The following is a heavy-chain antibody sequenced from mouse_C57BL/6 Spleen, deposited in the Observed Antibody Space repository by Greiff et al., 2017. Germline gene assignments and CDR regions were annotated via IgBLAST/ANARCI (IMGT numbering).Heavy chain of an antibody. CDR1: GFTFSSYT. Sequence: EVKVVESGGGLVKPGGSLKLSCAASGFTFSSYTMSWVRQTPEKRLEWVATISGGGGNTYSPDSVKGRFTISRDNAKNTLYLQMSSLRSEDTAWYCCARRRLQWYFDVWGTGTTVTGSS. D-gene: IGHD1-1*01. CDR3: ARRRLQWYFDV. V-gene: IGHV5-9*01. J-gene: IGHJ1*03. CDR2: ISGGGGNT.